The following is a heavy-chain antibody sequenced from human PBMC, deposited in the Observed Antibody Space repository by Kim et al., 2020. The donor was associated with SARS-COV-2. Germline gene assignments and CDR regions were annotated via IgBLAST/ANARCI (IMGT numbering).Heavy chain of an antibody. D-gene: IGHD1-26*01. Sequence: GGSLRLSCAASGFTFSNAWMSWVRQAPGKGLEWVGRIKSKTDGGTTDYAAPVKGRFTISRDDSKNTLYLQMNSLKTEDTAVYYCTTATVEWELGLSRNYYYYYGMDVWGQGTTVTVSS. J-gene: IGHJ6*02. CDR1: GFTFSNAW. CDR2: IKSKTDGGTT. V-gene: IGHV3-15*01. CDR3: TTATVEWELGLSRNYYYYYGMDV.